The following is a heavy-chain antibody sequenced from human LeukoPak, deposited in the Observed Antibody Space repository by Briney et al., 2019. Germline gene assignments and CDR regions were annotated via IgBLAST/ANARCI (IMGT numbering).Heavy chain of an antibody. D-gene: IGHD3-22*01. J-gene: IGHJ4*02. Sequence: ASVKVSCKASGYTFTSYGISWVRQAPGQGLEWMGWISAYNGNTNYAQKLQGRVTMTADTSTSTAYMELRSLRSDDTAVYYCARDGGDYYDSSGYFAYWGQGTLVTVSS. CDR1: GYTFTSYG. CDR2: ISAYNGNT. V-gene: IGHV1-18*01. CDR3: ARDGGDYYDSSGYFAY.